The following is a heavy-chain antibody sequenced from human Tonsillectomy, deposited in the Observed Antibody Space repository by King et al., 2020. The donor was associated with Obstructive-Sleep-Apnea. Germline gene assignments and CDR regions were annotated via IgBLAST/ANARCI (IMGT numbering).Heavy chain of an antibody. CDR1: GFTFSSYS. V-gene: IGHV3-21*01. CDR3: ARDREYSRLTEGSLYYYYYAMDV. D-gene: IGHD6-13*01. CDR2: ITSSGSYI. Sequence: EVQLVESGGGLVKPGGSLRLSCAASGFTFSSYSMNWVRQAPGKGLEWVSSITSSGSYIYYADSVKGRFTISRDNAKNSLYLQMNSLRAEDTAVYYCARDREYSRLTEGSLYYYYYAMDVWGQGTTVTVSS. J-gene: IGHJ6*02.